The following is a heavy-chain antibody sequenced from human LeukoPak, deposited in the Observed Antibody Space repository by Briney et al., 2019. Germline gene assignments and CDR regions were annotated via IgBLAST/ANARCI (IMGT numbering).Heavy chain of an antibody. J-gene: IGHJ4*01. CDR1: GFTFSSYA. CDR2: ISYDGSNK. Sequence: GRSLRLSCAASGFTFSSYAMHWVRQAPGKGLEWVAVISYDGSNKYYADSVKGRFTISRDNSKNTLYLQMNSLRAEDTAVYYCARSPVYTYYFDYWGQEPWSPSPQ. CDR3: ARSPVYTYYFDY. D-gene: IGHD1-14*01. V-gene: IGHV3-30*04.